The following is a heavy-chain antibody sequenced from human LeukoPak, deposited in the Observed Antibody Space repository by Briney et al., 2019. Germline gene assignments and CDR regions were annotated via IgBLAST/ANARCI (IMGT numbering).Heavy chain of an antibody. CDR3: ARGTGVVYHY. J-gene: IGHJ4*02. Sequence: SGGSLRLSCAASGFTFSSYSMNWVRQAPGKGLEWVSSISSSTAYIYYADSVKGRFTISRDNAKNSLYLQMNSLRAEDTAVYYCARGTGVVYHYWGQGTLVTVSS. CDR1: GFTFSSYS. V-gene: IGHV3-21*01. D-gene: IGHD2-8*02. CDR2: ISSSTAYI.